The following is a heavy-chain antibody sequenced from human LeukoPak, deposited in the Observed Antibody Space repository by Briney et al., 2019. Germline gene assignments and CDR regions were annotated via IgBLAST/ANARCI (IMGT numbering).Heavy chain of an antibody. D-gene: IGHD2-2*01. V-gene: IGHV4-4*07. CDR2: IYTSGST. Sequence: PSEALSLACTVSGGSISSYYWSWIRQPAGKGLEWIGRIYTSGSTNYNPSLKSRVTMSVDTSKNQFSLKLSSVTAADTAVYYCARDCSSTSCHDYWGQGTLVTVSS. CDR1: GGSISSYY. J-gene: IGHJ4*02. CDR3: ARDCSSTSCHDY.